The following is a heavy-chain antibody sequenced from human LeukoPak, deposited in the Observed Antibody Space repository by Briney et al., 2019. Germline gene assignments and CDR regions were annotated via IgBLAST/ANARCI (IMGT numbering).Heavy chain of an antibody. V-gene: IGHV1-18*01. Sequence: ASVKVSCKASGYTFTSYGISWVRQAPGQGLEWMGWISAYNGNTNYAQKLQGRVTMTTDTSTSTAYMELRSLRSDDTAVYYCAKGILYRATAAFDIWGQGTMVTVSS. D-gene: IGHD4/OR15-4a*01. CDR3: AKGILYRATAAFDI. J-gene: IGHJ3*02. CDR1: GYTFTSYG. CDR2: ISAYNGNT.